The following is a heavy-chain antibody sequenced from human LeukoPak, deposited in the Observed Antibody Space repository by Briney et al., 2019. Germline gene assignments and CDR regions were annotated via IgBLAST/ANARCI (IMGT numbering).Heavy chain of an antibody. CDR2: ISWISGSI. D-gene: IGHD5-18*01. J-gene: IGHJ4*02. CDR1: GFTFDDYA. V-gene: IGHV3-9*01. CDR3: ARGDTAMVKRFDY. Sequence: GRSLRLSCVASGFTFDDYAMHWVRQAPGKGLEWVSGISWISGSIGYADSVKGRFTISRDNAKNSLYLQMNSLRAEDTALYYCARGDTAMVKRFDYWGQGTLVTVSS.